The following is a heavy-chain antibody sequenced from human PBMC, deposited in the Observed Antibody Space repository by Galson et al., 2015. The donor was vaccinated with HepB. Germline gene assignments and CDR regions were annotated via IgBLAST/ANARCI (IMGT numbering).Heavy chain of an antibody. CDR2: ITRKTYGGTT. D-gene: IGHD2-8*01. J-gene: IGHJ4*02. Sequence: LRLSCAASGFTFGDYAMSWFRQAPGKGLEWVGFITRKTYGGTTEYAASVKGRFTISRDDSKSFAYLQMNRLKTEDTAVYYCTRGKEWVDYWGQGTLVTVSS. CDR3: TRGKEWVDY. CDR1: GFTFGDYA. V-gene: IGHV3-49*03.